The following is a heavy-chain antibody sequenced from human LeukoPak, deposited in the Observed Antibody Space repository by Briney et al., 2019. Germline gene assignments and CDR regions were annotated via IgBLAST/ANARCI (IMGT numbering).Heavy chain of an antibody. Sequence: ASVKVSCKASGYTFTSYYMHWVRQAPGQGLEWMGIINPSGGSTSYAQKFQGRVTMTRDMSTSTVYMELSSLRSEDMAVYYCARESLYGSGSYYNVFGYWGQGTLVTVSS. J-gene: IGHJ4*02. V-gene: IGHV1-46*01. CDR1: GYTFTSYY. CDR2: INPSGGST. D-gene: IGHD3-10*01. CDR3: ARESLYGSGSYYNVFGY.